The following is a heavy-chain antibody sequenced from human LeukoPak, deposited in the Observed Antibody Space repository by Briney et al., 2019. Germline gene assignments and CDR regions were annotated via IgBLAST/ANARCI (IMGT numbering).Heavy chain of an antibody. Sequence: GGSLRLSCAASGFTFSSYWMNWVRQAPGKGLEWVANIKHDGSEKYYVDSMKGRFTISRDNAKKSLYLQMNSLRAEDTAVYYCARDRWLQSNYYMDVWGKGTTVTISS. D-gene: IGHD5-24*01. CDR3: ARDRWLQSNYYMDV. CDR2: IKHDGSEK. J-gene: IGHJ6*03. CDR1: GFTFSSYW. V-gene: IGHV3-7*01.